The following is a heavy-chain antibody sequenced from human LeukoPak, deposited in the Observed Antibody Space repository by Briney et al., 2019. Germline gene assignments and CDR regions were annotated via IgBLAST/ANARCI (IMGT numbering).Heavy chain of an antibody. V-gene: IGHV3-30*03. J-gene: IGHJ3*02. CDR3: ARIRLSAFDI. D-gene: IGHD3-22*01. CDR1: GFTFSSYS. Sequence: GGSLRLSCAASGFTFSSYSMNWVRQAPGKGLAWVAVISYDGNNKYYADSVKGRFTISRDNSKNTLYLQMNSLRAEDTAVYYCARIRLSAFDIWGQGTMVTVSS. CDR2: ISYDGNNK.